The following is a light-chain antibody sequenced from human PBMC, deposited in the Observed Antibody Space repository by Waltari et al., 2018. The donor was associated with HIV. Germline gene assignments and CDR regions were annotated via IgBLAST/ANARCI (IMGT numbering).Light chain of an antibody. V-gene: IGLV2-14*03. CDR3: SSYSSSTALVV. CDR2: DVS. CDR1: SRDVGGYKY. Sequence: QSALTQPASVSGSPGQSITISCTGNSRDVGGYKYVSWYQQHPGKAPTLMIFDVSNRPSGVSNRFSGAKSGNTASLTISGLQAEDEAHYFCSSYSSSTALVVFGGGTKVTVL. J-gene: IGLJ2*01.